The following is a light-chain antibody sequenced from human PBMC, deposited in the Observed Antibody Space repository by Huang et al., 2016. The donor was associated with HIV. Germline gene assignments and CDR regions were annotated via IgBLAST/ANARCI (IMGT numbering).Light chain of an antibody. J-gene: IGKJ1*01. CDR3: QKYNTAPWT. V-gene: IGKV1-27*01. CDR1: QDITNY. Sequence: DIQMTQSPSSLSASVGDRVIITCRASQDITNYLAWYQQKPGKAPNLLIYATTTLQSGVPSRLSGSGSGTDFTLTSSSRQPEDVATYYCQKYNTAPWTGGPGTRVEIK. CDR2: ATT.